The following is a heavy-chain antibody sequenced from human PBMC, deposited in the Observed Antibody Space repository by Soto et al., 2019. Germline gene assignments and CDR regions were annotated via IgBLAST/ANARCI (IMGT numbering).Heavy chain of an antibody. V-gene: IGHV1-69*08. CDR1: GGTFSTYT. D-gene: IGHD6-6*01. CDR2: IIPILGIA. CDR3: ARELFLARTDY. J-gene: IGHJ4*02. Sequence: QVQLVQSGAEVKKPGSSVKVSCKASGGTFSTYTIGWVRQAPGQGLEWMGRIIPILGIANYAQKFQGRVTITADKSTSTAYMELSSLRSGDTAVYYCARELFLARTDYWGQGTLVTVSS.